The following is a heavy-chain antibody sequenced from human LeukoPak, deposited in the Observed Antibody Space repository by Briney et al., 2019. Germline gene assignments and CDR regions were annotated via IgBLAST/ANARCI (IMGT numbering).Heavy chain of an antibody. V-gene: IGHV3-21*01. Sequence: GGSLRLSCAASGFIFSYYSMNWVRQAPGKGLEWVSSINSNSNYMSYADSVKGRFTISRDNAKNSLYLQMTSLRAEDAAVYYCARSEFEAFDMWGQGTMVTASS. CDR2: INSNSNYM. CDR1: GFIFSYYS. D-gene: IGHD3-10*01. CDR3: ARSEFEAFDM. J-gene: IGHJ3*02.